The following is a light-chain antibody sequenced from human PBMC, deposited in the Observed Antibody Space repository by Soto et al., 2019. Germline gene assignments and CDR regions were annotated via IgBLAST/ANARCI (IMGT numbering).Light chain of an antibody. V-gene: IGKV3-20*01. CDR3: QQYGSSPLT. Sequence: EIVLTQSPGTLSLSPGERATLSCRASQSVSSNSLVWYQQKPGQAPRLLIYGAASRATGIPDRFGGSGSGTDFTLTISRLEPEDFAVYYCQQYGSSPLTFGGGTKVEIK. CDR2: GAA. CDR1: QSVSSNS. J-gene: IGKJ4*01.